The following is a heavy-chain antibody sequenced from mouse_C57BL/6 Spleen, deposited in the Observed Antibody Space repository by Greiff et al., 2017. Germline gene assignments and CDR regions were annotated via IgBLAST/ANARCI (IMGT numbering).Heavy chain of an antibody. D-gene: IGHD1-1*01. CDR1: GFTFTDYY. CDR2: INYDGSST. Sequence: DVHLVESEGGLVQPGSSVKLSCTASGFTFTDYYMAWVRQVPEKGLEWVANINYDGSSTYYLDPLKSRFIISIDNAKNILYMQLRSLKSEDTAMYYCARENYGSFHVWGQGTTLTVSS. J-gene: IGHJ2*01. V-gene: IGHV5-16*02. CDR3: ARENYGSFHV.